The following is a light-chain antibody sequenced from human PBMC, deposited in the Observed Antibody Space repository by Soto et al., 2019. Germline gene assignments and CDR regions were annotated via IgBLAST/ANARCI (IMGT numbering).Light chain of an antibody. CDR1: SSDIGGYSY. Sequence: QSALTQPASVSGSPGQSITISCTGTSSDIGGYSYVSWCQQYPGKAPKLMIYDVSNRPSGVSNRFSGSKSGNTASLTISGLQAEDEADYYCSSYATSTTLPYVYGTGTKLTVL. J-gene: IGLJ1*01. V-gene: IGLV2-14*01. CDR2: DVS. CDR3: SSYATSTTLPYV.